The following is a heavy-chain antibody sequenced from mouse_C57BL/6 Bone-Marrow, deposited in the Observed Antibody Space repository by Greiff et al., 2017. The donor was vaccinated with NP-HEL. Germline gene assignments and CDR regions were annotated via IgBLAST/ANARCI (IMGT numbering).Heavy chain of an antibody. V-gene: IGHV5-2*03. D-gene: IGHD2-2*01. CDR1: EYEFPSHD. Sequence: EVMLVESGGGLVQPGESLKLSCESNEYEFPSHDMSWVRKTPEKRLELVAAINSDGGSTYYPDTMERRVIISRDNTKKTLYLQMSSLRSEDTALYYCARQNLLWLRRFYWGQGTSVTVSS. CDR3: ARQNLLWLRRFY. CDR2: INSDGGST. J-gene: IGHJ4*01.